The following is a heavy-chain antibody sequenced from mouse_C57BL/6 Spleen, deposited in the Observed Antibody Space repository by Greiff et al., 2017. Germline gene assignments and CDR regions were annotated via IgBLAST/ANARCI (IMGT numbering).Heavy chain of an antibody. J-gene: IGHJ3*01. V-gene: IGHV1-52*01. CDR2: IDPSDSET. CDR1: GYTFTSYW. CDR3: ARSYDYDGRAWFAY. D-gene: IGHD2-4*01. Sequence: VQLQQPGAELVRPGSSVKLSCKASGYTFTSYWMHWVKQRPIQGLEWIGNIDPSDSETHYNQKFKDKATWTVDKSSSTAYMQLSSLTAEDSSVYYFARSYDYDGRAWFAYWGQGTLLTVSA.